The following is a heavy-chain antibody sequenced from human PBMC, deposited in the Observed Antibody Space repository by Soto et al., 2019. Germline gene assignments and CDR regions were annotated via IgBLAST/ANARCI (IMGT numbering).Heavy chain of an antibody. D-gene: IGHD2-15*01. Sequence: GGSLRLSCAASGFTVSSNYMSWVRQAPGKGLEWVSVIYSGGSTYYADSVKGRFTISRDNSKNTLYLQMNSLRAEDTAVYYCARDNSPYGGFDYWGQGTLVTVSS. J-gene: IGHJ4*02. CDR1: GFTVSSNY. CDR2: IYSGGST. CDR3: ARDNSPYGGFDY. V-gene: IGHV3-53*01.